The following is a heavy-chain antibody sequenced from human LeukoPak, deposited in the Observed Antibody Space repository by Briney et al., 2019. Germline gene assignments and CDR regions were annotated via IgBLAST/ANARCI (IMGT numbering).Heavy chain of an antibody. Sequence: SETLSLTCTVSGGSISSYYWSWIRQPPGKGLEWIGYIYYSGSTNYNPSLKSRGTISVDTSKNQFSLKLSSVTAADTAVYYCASHGGGYSYGLGVDYWGQGTLVTVSS. CDR1: GGSISSYY. CDR3: ASHGGGYSYGLGVDY. CDR2: IYYSGST. V-gene: IGHV4-59*01. D-gene: IGHD5-18*01. J-gene: IGHJ4*02.